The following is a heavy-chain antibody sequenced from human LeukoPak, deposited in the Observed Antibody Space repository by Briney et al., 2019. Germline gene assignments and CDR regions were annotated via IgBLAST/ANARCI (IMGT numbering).Heavy chain of an antibody. CDR3: ARSLIPLTGLGAFDV. CDR1: GFTFTNYA. J-gene: IGHJ3*01. Sequence: GGSLRLSCAASGFTFTNYAMSWVRQSPGKGLDWVSSIYSDGGAYYADSAKGRFTISRDNFQNTLYLQMNSLRVEDTAVYYCARSLIPLTGLGAFDVWGQGTVVTVPS. D-gene: IGHD3-16*01. CDR2: IYSDGGA. V-gene: IGHV3-23*01.